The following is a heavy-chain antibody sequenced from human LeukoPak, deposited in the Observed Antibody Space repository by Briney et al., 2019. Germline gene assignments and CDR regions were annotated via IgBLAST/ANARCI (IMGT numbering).Heavy chain of an antibody. D-gene: IGHD6-19*01. CDR1: GFTFSSYA. CDR3: ARDGGWGQWLPTGFFDY. J-gene: IGHJ4*02. Sequence: PGGSLRLSCAASGFTFSSYAMHWVRQAPGKGLEWVAVISYDGSNKYYADSVKGRFTISRDNSKNTLYLQMNSLRAEDTAVYYCARDGGWGQWLPTGFFDYWGQGTLVTVSS. CDR2: ISYDGSNK. V-gene: IGHV3-30-3*01.